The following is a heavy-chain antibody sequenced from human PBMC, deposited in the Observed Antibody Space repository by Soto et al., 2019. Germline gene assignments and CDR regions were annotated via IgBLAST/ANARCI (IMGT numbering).Heavy chain of an antibody. V-gene: IGHV3-7*04. J-gene: IGHJ4*02. D-gene: IGHD2-21*02. CDR1: GFTFSSHW. Sequence: EVQFVESGGGLVQPGGSLSLSCVASGFTFSSHWMTWVRQAPGKGLEWVAHIKQDGTEMHYLDSVKGRFTISRDNAKNSLYLQMNSLRDEDTAVYYCSRGDWGSFGGAYWGQGILVTVSS. CDR2: IKQDGTEM. CDR3: SRGDWGSFGGAY.